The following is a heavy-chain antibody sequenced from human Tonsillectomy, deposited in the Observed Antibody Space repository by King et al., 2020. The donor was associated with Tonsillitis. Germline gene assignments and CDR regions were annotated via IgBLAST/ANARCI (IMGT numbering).Heavy chain of an antibody. CDR1: GFTFSSYG. D-gene: IGHD4-17*01. CDR3: ASYRQTVTSWDY. J-gene: IGHJ4*02. Sequence: VQLVESGGGLIQPGGSLRLSCAASGFTFSSYGMNWVRQAPGKGLEWVSYISSSSSTTYYADSEKGRFTISRDNAKNSLYLQMNSLRAEDTAVYYCASYRQTVTSWDYWGQGTLVTVSS. CDR2: ISSSSSTT. V-gene: IGHV3-48*04.